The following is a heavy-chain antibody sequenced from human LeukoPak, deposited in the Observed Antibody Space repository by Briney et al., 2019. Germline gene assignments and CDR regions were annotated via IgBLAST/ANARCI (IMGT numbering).Heavy chain of an antibody. CDR3: AKDKIWGEDYFDY. V-gene: IGHV3-66*02. D-gene: IGHD3-16*01. CDR2: IYSGGST. J-gene: IGHJ4*02. CDR1: GFTFSSYA. Sequence: GGSLRLSCAVSGFTFSSYAMSWVRQAPGKGLEWVSVIYSGGSTYYADSVKGRFTMSRDNSKNTLYLQMNSLRVEDTAVYYCAKDKIWGEDYFDYWGQGTLVTVSS.